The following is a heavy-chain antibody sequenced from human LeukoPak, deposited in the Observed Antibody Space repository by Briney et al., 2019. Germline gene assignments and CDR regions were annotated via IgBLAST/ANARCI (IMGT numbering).Heavy chain of an antibody. CDR1: GGSISSNY. V-gene: IGHV4-59*01. Sequence: SETLSLTCSVSGGSISSNYWSWIRQPPGKGLEWIGYIFYTGSTNYNPSLKSRVTISADTSKNQLSLKLTSVTTADTAVYYCAREVRPLRGYYYYMDVWGKGTTVTVSS. D-gene: IGHD3-10*01. CDR3: AREVRPLRGYYYYMDV. J-gene: IGHJ6*03. CDR2: IFYTGST.